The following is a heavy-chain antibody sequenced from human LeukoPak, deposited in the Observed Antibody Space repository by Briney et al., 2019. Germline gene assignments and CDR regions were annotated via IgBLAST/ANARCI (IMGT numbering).Heavy chain of an antibody. D-gene: IGHD6-19*01. CDR2: ISYDGSNK. Sequence: GGSLRLSCAASGFTFSSYAMHWVLQAPGKGLEWVAVISYDGSNKYYADSVKGRFTISRDNSKNTLYLQMNSLRAEDTAIYYCARSAGSDYWGQGTLVTVSS. J-gene: IGHJ4*02. CDR1: GFTFSSYA. V-gene: IGHV3-30-3*01. CDR3: ARSAGSDY.